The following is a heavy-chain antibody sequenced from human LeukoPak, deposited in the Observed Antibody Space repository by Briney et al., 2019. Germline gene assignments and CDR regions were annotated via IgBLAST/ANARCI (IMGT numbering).Heavy chain of an antibody. J-gene: IGHJ4*02. CDR3: ARDKNTYYYDSSGYPNY. D-gene: IGHD3-22*01. CDR1: GYTFTSYD. Sequence: ASVKVSCKASGYTFTSYDINWVRQATGQGLEWMGWMNPNSGNTGYAQKFQGRVTMTRNTSISTAYMELSSLRSEDTAVYYCARDKNTYYYDSSGYPNYWGQGTLVTVSS. V-gene: IGHV1-8*01. CDR2: MNPNSGNT.